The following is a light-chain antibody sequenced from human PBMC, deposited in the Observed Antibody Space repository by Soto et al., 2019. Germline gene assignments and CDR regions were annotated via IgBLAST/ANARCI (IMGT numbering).Light chain of an antibody. CDR3: RSYTDSMNWV. CDR2: EVN. J-gene: IGLJ3*02. V-gene: IGLV2-8*01. CDR1: SSDVGGYRY. Sequence: QSVLTKPPSASGSHGQSVTISCTVTSSDVGGYRYVSWYQQHPGKAPKLMIYEVNKRPSVVLDRFSGSTSGNTASLNVSGRQAEDEADSYCRSYTDSMNWVIVGGTQLTVL.